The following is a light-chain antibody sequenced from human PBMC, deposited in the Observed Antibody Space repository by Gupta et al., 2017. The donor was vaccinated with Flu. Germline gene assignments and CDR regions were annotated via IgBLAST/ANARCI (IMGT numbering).Light chain of an antibody. CDR3: QQSYVTRRT. Sequence: IPMTQSPSSLAASVGDRVTITCRASQNIINFLNWYKQKPGKAPQVLIYAASTLHYGVPPRFSGSGSGTNFTLTISSLQPEDFATYYCQQSYVTRRTFGQGTXLQI. V-gene: IGKV1-39*01. CDR2: AAS. J-gene: IGKJ2*01. CDR1: QNIINF.